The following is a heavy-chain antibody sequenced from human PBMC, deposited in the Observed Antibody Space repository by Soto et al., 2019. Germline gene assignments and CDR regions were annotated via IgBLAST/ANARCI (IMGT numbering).Heavy chain of an antibody. V-gene: IGHV3-48*03. J-gene: IGHJ6*02. CDR1: DFIFSSYE. Sequence: GSLRLSFPAFDFIFSSYERNGVGQAPGKGLEWVSYISSSGSTIYYADSVKGRFTISRDNAKNSLYLQMNSLRAEDTAAYYCARALWSSYPYYYYGMDVWGQGTTVTVSS. D-gene: IGHD3-3*01. CDR3: ARALWSSYPYYYYGMDV. CDR2: ISSSGSTI.